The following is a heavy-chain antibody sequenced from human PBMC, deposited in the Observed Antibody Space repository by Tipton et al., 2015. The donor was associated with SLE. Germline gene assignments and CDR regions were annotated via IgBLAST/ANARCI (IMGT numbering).Heavy chain of an antibody. D-gene: IGHD3-3*02. V-gene: IGHV4-39*07. Sequence: TLSLTCTVSGGSISSINYFWGWIRQPPGKGLEWIGTIYYSGSTYYNLSLKSRVTISVDTSRNQFSLRRISVTAADTAVYYCATFSQSRLFDYWGQGRLVTVSS. J-gene: IGHJ4*02. CDR1: GGSISSINYF. CDR3: ATFSQSRLFDY. CDR2: IYYSGST.